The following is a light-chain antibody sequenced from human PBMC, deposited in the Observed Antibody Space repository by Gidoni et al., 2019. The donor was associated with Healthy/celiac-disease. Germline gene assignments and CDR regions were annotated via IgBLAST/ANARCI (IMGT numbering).Light chain of an antibody. V-gene: IGKV3-20*01. CDR1: QSVSSSY. Sequence: IVLTQSPRTLSLSPGDRATLSCRASQSVSSSYLAWYQQKPGQAPRLLIHGASSRATGIPDRFSGSGSWTDFTTTISRLEHEDVVVYYCQQYGSSPLLTFGGGTKVEIK. J-gene: IGKJ4*01. CDR2: GAS. CDR3: QQYGSSPLLT.